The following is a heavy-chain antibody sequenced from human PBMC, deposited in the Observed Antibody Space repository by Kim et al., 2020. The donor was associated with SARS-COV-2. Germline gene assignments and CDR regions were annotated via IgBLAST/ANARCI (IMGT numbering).Heavy chain of an antibody. J-gene: IGHJ6*02. CDR1: GYTFTSYA. D-gene: IGHD5-18*01. CDR2: INAGNGNT. V-gene: IGHV1-3*01. CDR3: ATGKRVDTAMPPSYYGMDV. Sequence: ASVKVSCKASGYTFTSYAMHWVRQAPGQRLEWMGWINAGNGNTKYSQKFQGRVTITRDTSASTAYMELSSLRSEDTAVYYCATGKRVDTAMPPSYYGMDVWGQGTTVTVSS.